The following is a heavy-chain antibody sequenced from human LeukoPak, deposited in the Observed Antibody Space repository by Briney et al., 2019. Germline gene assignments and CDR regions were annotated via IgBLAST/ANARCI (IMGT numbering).Heavy chain of an antibody. J-gene: IGHJ4*02. V-gene: IGHV1-18*01. D-gene: IGHD2-21*02. CDR3: ARGYSIVVVTATPLEY. CDR1: GYTFTSYG. Sequence: ASVEVSCKASGYTFTSYGISWVRQAPGQGLEWMGWISAYNGNTNYAQKLQGRVTMTTDTSTSTAYMELRSLRSDDTAVYYCARGYSIVVVTATPLEYWGQGTLVTVSS. CDR2: ISAYNGNT.